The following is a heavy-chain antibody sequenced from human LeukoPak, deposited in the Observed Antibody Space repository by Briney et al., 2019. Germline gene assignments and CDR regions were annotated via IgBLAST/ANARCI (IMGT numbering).Heavy chain of an antibody. CDR3: AIDRDGSLTPSAFDM. V-gene: IGHV1-69*04. CDR1: GYTFTSYG. CDR2: IIPIFDIA. J-gene: IGHJ3*02. Sequence: SVKVSCKASGYTFTSYGISWVRQAPGQGLEWMGRIIPIFDIAHYSQNFQDRVTITADKSTSTAYMEMSGLTSEDTAVYYCAIDRDGSLTPSAFDMWGHGTMVIVTS. D-gene: IGHD1-26*01.